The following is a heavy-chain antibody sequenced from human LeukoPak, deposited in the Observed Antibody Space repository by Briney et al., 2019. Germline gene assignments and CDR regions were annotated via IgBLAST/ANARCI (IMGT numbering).Heavy chain of an antibody. V-gene: IGHV4-61*01. J-gene: IGHJ4*02. Sequence: SETLSLTCTVSGGSVSSGSYYWSWIRQPPGKGLEWIGYIYYSGSTNYNPSLKSRVTISVDTSKNQFSLKLSSVTAADTAVYYCASAGRAWREGSGSSPHTLDYWGQGTLVTVSS. CDR3: ASAGRAWREGSGSSPHTLDY. CDR2: IYYSGST. CDR1: GGSVSSGSYY. D-gene: IGHD3-10*01.